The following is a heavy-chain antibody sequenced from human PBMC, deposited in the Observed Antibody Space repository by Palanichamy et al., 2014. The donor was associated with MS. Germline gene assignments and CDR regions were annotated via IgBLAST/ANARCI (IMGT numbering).Heavy chain of an antibody. CDR2: LSHDGSEA. CDR1: GFSLGSFG. D-gene: IGHD6-19*01. Sequence: QVQLVESGGGVAQPGRSLRLSCEGSGFSLGSFGMDWVRQAPGKGLEWIAMLSHDGSEAYYLDSVKDRFAISRDTSKNTLYLQMNSLRPEDTAVYYCARDWGSSGWYNWFDPWGQGTLVTVSS. CDR3: ARDWGSSGWYNWFDP. V-gene: IGHV3-30*09. J-gene: IGHJ5*02.